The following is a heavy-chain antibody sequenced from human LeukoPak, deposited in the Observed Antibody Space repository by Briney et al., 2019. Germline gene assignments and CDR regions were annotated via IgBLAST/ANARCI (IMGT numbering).Heavy chain of an antibody. CDR2: IYYSGTT. CDR1: GGSFSDYS. J-gene: IGHJ4*02. CDR3: ARGSTGDKSNN. V-gene: IGHV4-31*11. D-gene: IGHD7-27*01. Sequence: SETLSLTCAVYGGSFSDYSWTWIRQLPGKGLEWIGYIYYSGTTSYNPSLRSRLTISLDTSENQFSLKLSSVTAADTAVYYCARGSTGDKSNNWGQGTLVTVSS.